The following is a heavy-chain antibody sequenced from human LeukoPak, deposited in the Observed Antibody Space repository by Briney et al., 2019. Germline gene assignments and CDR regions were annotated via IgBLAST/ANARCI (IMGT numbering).Heavy chain of an antibody. J-gene: IGHJ4*02. CDR3: ARDGYTHSGGDY. CDR2: ISGSGSTI. D-gene: IGHD5-24*01. V-gene: IGHV3-48*03. Sequence: GGSLRLSCAASGFTFSSYEMNWVRQAPGKGLEWVSYISGSGSTIYYADSVKGRFTISRDNSKSSLYLQMNSLRAEDTAVYYCARDGYTHSGGDYWGQGTLVTVSS. CDR1: GFTFSSYE.